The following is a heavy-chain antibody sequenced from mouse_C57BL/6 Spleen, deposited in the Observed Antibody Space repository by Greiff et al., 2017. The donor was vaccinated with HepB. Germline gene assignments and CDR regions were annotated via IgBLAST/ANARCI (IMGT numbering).Heavy chain of an antibody. D-gene: IGHD2-1*01. V-gene: IGHV5-17*01. CDR3: ASYGNYDAMDY. J-gene: IGHJ4*01. CDR2: ISSGSSTI. Sequence: DVHLVESGGGLVKPGGSLKLSCAASGFTFSDYGMHWVRQAPEKGLEWVAYISSGSSTIYYADTVKGRFTISRDNAKNTLFLQMTSLRSEDTAMYYCASYGNYDAMDYWGQGTSVTVSS. CDR1: GFTFSDYG.